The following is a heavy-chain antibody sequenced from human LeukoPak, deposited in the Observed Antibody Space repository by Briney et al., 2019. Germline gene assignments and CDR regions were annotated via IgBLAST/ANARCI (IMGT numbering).Heavy chain of an antibody. CDR1: GGSISSYY. CDR3: ARDFDSRWFDY. J-gene: IGHJ5*01. Sequence: SDTLSLTCIVSGGSISSYYWSWIRQPPGKGMEWIGNIYYSRSTNYNPSLTSPVTISVDTSKHQFYPKLRSVTAADTAVYYCARDFDSRWFDYGGQGTLVTVSS. V-gene: IGHV4-59*01. CDR2: IYYSRST. D-gene: IGHD3-22*01.